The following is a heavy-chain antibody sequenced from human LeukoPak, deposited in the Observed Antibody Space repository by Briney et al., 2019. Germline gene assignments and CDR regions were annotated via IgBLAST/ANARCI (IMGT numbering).Heavy chain of an antibody. CDR3: ARSIAAAGTGGFDY. V-gene: IGHV4-59*01. Sequence: PSETLSLTCTVSGGSISSYYWSWIRQPPGKGLEWIGYIYYSGSTNYNPSLKSRVTISVDTSKNQFSLKLSSVTAADTAVYYCARSIAAAGTGGFDYWGQGTLVTVSS. CDR1: GGSISSYY. D-gene: IGHD6-13*01. CDR2: IYYSGST. J-gene: IGHJ4*02.